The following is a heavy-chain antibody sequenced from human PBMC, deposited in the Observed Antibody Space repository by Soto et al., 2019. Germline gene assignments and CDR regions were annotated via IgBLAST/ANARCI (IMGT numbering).Heavy chain of an antibody. V-gene: IGHV1-2*04. J-gene: IGHJ4*02. CDR3: ARDCGGDCYSSFDY. D-gene: IGHD2-21*02. CDR2: INPNSGGT. CDR1: GYTFTGYY. Sequence: ASGYTFTGYYMHWVRQAPGQGLEWMGWINPNSGGTNYAQKFQGWVTMTRDTSISTAYMELSRLRSDDTAVYYCARDCGGDCYSSFDYWGQGTLVTVSS.